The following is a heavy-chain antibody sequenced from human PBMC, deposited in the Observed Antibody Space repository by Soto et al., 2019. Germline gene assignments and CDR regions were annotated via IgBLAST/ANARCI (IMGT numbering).Heavy chain of an antibody. CDR2: ISGSGGST. CDR1: GFTFSRYA. Sequence: EVQLLESGGGLVQPGGSLRLSCAASGFTFSRYAMSWGRQSPGKGLEWVSAISGSGGSTYYADSVKGRFTISRDNSKNTLYLQMNSLRAEDTAIYYCAKPLGYCSGGSCYSSLWDYWGQGTLVTVSS. V-gene: IGHV3-23*01. CDR3: AKPLGYCSGGSCYSSLWDY. D-gene: IGHD2-15*01. J-gene: IGHJ4*02.